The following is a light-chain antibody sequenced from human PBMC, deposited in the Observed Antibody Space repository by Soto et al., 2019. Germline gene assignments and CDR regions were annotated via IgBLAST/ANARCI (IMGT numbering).Light chain of an antibody. CDR3: PQAKRFPFT. Sequence: DIQMTQSPSSVSASVGDRVTITCRASQGISSWLAWYQQKPGKAPKLLIYAASSFQSGVPSRFSGSGSGTDFTFINGSLPAEDFGTYCCPQAKRFPFTFGPGTKVDIK. CDR2: AAS. J-gene: IGKJ3*01. CDR1: QGISSW. V-gene: IGKV1-12*01.